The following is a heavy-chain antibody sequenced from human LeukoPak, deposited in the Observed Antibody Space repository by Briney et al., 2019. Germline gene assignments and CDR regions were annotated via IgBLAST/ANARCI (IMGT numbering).Heavy chain of an antibody. CDR3: ARGSYYYDSSGYLVDY. CDR2: IYPGDSHT. D-gene: IGHD3-22*01. CDR1: GYSFTSYW. Sequence: GESLKISCKGSGYSFTSYWIGWVRQMPGKGLEWMGIIYPGDSHTRYSPSFQGQVTISADKSISTAYLQWSSLKASDTAMYYCARGSYYYDSSGYLVDYWGQGTLVTVSS. J-gene: IGHJ4*02. V-gene: IGHV5-51*01.